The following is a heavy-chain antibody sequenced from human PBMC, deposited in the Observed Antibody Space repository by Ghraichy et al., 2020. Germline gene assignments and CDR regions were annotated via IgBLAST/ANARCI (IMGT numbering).Heavy chain of an antibody. CDR2: IYYSGST. J-gene: IGHJ4*02. Sequence: SETLSLTCTVSGGSISSSSYYWGWIRQPPGKGLEWIGSIYYSGSTYYNPSLKSRVTISVDTSKNQFSLKLSSVTAADTAVYYCARHSPHYYDSKYYFDYWGQGTLVTVSS. D-gene: IGHD3-22*01. CDR3: ARHSPHYYDSKYYFDY. CDR1: GGSISSSSYY. V-gene: IGHV4-39*01.